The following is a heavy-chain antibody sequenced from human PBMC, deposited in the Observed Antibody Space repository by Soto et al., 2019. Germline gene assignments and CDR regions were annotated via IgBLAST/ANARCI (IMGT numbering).Heavy chain of an antibody. D-gene: IGHD1-1*01. CDR2: IHPNGGDT. Sequence: SVQVSCKASGYPFIDSYLHWVRQAPGQGLEWMGRIHPNGGDTISAQKFQGRVTLTRDTSINTAYMELTRLTSDDTAVYFCARERVQNIYYYYVMEGSGQGTTVTVAS. V-gene: IGHV1-2*06. CDR1: GYPFIDSY. J-gene: IGHJ6*01. CDR3: ARERVQNIYYYYVMEG.